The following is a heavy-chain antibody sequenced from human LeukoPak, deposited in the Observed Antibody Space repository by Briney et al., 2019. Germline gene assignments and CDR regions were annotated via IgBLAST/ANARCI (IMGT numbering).Heavy chain of an antibody. CDR3: ARDLYGMDV. Sequence: SQTLSLTCTVSGGSISRGSYYWSWIRQPAGKGLEWIGRIYTSGSTNYNPSLKSRVTISVDTSKNQFSLKLSSVTAADTAVYYCARDLYGMDVWGQGTTVTVSS. J-gene: IGHJ6*02. CDR2: IYTSGST. CDR1: GGSISRGSYY. V-gene: IGHV4-61*02.